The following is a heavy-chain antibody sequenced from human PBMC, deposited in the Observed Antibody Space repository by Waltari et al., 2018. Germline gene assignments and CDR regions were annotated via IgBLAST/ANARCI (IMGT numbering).Heavy chain of an antibody. D-gene: IGHD2-15*01. CDR1: GYSISSGYY. V-gene: IGHV4-38-2*01. CDR2: IYHSGST. Sequence: QVQLQESGPGLVKPSETLSLTCAVSGYSISSGYYWGWIRQPPGKGLEWIGSIYHSGSTYDNPSLKSRVTISVDTSKNQFSLKLSSVTAADTAVYYCARGVVAATDYFDYWGQGTLVTVSS. J-gene: IGHJ4*02. CDR3: ARGVVAATDYFDY.